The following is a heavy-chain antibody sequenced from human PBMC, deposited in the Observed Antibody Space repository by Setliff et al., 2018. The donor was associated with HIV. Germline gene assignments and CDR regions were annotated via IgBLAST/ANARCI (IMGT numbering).Heavy chain of an antibody. D-gene: IGHD2-2*01. CDR2: INHTGNT. J-gene: IGHJ6*03. V-gene: IGHV4-34*01. CDR1: GGSFSGYH. Sequence: SETLSLTCAVYGGSFSGYHWNWIRQFPGKGLEWIGEINHTGNTQYNPSLKSRVTMSEETSKNQLSLRLTSVTAADTAVYYCARGSDCDTTTCGDYYYMDVWGIGTTVTVSS. CDR3: ARGSDCDTTTCGDYYYMDV.